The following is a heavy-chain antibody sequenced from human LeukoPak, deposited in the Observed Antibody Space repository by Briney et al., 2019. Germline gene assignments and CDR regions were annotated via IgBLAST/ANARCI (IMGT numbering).Heavy chain of an antibody. CDR3: ARDRYSSSWPHYYYYGMDV. J-gene: IGHJ6*02. CDR1: GGSISSSNW. Sequence: SETLSLTCAVSGGSISSSNWWSWVRQPPGKGLEWIGEIYHSGSTNYNPSLKSRVTISVDTSKNQFSLKLSSVTAADTAVYYCARDRYSSSWPHYYYYGMDVWGQGTTVTVSS. CDR2: IYHSGST. V-gene: IGHV4-4*02. D-gene: IGHD6-13*01.